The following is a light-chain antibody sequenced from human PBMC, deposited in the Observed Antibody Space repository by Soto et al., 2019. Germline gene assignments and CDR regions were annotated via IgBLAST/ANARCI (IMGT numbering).Light chain of an antibody. Sequence: QSALTQPASVSGSPGQSITISCTGTSSDVGGYNYVSWYQQHTGKAPKLMIYDVSNRPSGVSSRFSGSKSGNTASLTISGLQAEDEADYYCSSYTSSSTLVFGGGTKVTVL. CDR2: DVS. V-gene: IGLV2-14*01. CDR3: SSYTSSSTLV. CDR1: SSDVGGYNY. J-gene: IGLJ2*01.